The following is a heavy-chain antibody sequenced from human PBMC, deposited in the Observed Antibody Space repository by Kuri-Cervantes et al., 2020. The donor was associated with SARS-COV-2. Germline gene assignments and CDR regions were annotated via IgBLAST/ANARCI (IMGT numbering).Heavy chain of an antibody. CDR1: GFTFSSYW. J-gene: IGHJ4*02. Sequence: GGSLRLSCAASGFTFSSYWMSWVHQAPGKGLEWVANIKQDGSEKYYVDSVKGRFTISRDNAKNSLYLQMNSLRAEDTAVYYCAKEGITGTTPFDYWGQGTLVTVSS. CDR2: IKQDGSEK. CDR3: AKEGITGTTPFDY. V-gene: IGHV3-7*03. D-gene: IGHD1-7*01.